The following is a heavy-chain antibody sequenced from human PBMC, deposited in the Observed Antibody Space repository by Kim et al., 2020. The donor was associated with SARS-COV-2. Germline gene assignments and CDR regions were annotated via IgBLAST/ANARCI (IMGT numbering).Heavy chain of an antibody. D-gene: IGHD3-9*01. Sequence: GGSLRLSCAASGFTFSSYAMHWVRQAPGKGLEYVSAISSNGGSTYYANSVKGRFTISRDNSKNTLYLQMDSLRAEDMAVYYCARGQRLYYDILTGYYDPYYYYYMDVWGKGTTVTVSS. CDR3: ARGQRLYYDILTGYYDPYYYYYMDV. CDR2: ISSNGGST. V-gene: IGHV3-64*01. J-gene: IGHJ6*03. CDR1: GFTFSSYA.